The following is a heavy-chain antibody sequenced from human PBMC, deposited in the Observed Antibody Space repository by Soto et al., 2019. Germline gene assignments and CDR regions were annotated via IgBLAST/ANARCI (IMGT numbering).Heavy chain of an antibody. V-gene: IGHV3-23*01. Sequence: EVQLLESGGGLVQPGGSLRLSCAASGFTFSSYAMSWVRQAPGKGLEWVSAISGSGGSTYYADSVKGWFTISRDNSKNTLYLQMNSLRAEDTAVYYCAKRRAAMVGGCMDVWGQGTTVTVSS. CDR2: ISGSGGST. CDR3: AKRRAAMVGGCMDV. D-gene: IGHD5-18*01. J-gene: IGHJ6*02. CDR1: GFTFSSYA.